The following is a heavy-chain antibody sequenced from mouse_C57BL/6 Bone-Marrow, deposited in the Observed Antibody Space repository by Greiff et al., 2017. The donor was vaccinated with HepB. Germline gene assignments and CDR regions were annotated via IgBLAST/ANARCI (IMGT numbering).Heavy chain of an antibody. CDR3: AREGKAWFAY. J-gene: IGHJ3*01. CDR1: GYTFTSYW. CDR2: IYPSDSET. V-gene: IGHV1-61*01. Sequence: QVQLKQPGAELVRPGSSVKLSCKASGYTFTSYWMDWVKQRPGQGLEWIGNIYPSDSETHYNQKFKDKATLTVDKSSSTAYMQLSSLTSEDSAVYYCAREGKAWFAYWGQGTLVTVSA.